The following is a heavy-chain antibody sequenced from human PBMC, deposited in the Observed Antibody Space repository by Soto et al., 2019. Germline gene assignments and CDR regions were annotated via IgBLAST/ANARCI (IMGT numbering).Heavy chain of an antibody. CDR1: GGSFSGYY. CDR2: INHSGST. V-gene: IGHV4-34*01. J-gene: IGHJ4*02. Sequence: LSETPSLTCAVYGGSFSGYYWSWIRQPPGRGLEWIGEINHSGSTNYNPSLKSRVTISVDTSKNQFSLKLSSVTAADTAVYYCARGSRRFGELSYWGQGTLVTVSS. D-gene: IGHD3-10*01. CDR3: ARGSRRFGELSY.